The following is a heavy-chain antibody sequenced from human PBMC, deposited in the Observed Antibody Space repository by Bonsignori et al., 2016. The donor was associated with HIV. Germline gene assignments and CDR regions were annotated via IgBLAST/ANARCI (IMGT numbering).Heavy chain of an antibody. D-gene: IGHD2-21*01. J-gene: IGHJ5*02. Sequence: SETLSLTCAVSGYSISSGYYWGWIRQPPGKGLEWIGSIYHSGSTYYNPSLKSRVTISVDTSKNQFSLKLSSVTAADTAVYYCARQIGTGDCGGDCYNNWFDPWGQGTLVTVSS. CDR2: IYHSGST. V-gene: IGHV4-38-2*01. CDR1: GYSISSGYY. CDR3: ARQIGTGDCGGDCYNNWFDP.